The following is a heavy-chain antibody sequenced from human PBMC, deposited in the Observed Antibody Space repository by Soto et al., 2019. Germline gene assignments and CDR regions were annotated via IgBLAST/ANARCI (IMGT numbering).Heavy chain of an antibody. D-gene: IGHD5-18*01. CDR2: IYYSGST. Sequence: QVQLQESGPGLVKPSQTLSLTCTVSGGAISSGGYFWSWIRQHPGKGLEWIGYIYYSGSTYYNPSLKSRVTISVDTSKNQFSLKLSSVTAADTAVYHCARGGYSYGHDYWGQGTLVTVSS. CDR3: ARGGYSYGHDY. CDR1: GGAISSGGYF. J-gene: IGHJ4*02. V-gene: IGHV4-31*03.